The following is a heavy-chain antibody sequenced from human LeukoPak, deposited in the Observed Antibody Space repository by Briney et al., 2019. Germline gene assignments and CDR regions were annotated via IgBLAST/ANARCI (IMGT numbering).Heavy chain of an antibody. Sequence: GESLKISCKGSGYSFTSYWIGWVRQMPGKGLEWMGIIYPGDSDTRYSPSFQGQVTISADKSISTAYLQWSSLKASDTAMYYCARQSGIAVAGPYYCYYMDVWGKGNTVTVSS. CDR1: GYSFTSYW. J-gene: IGHJ6*03. CDR2: IYPGDSDT. V-gene: IGHV5-51*01. CDR3: ARQSGIAVAGPYYCYYMDV. D-gene: IGHD6-19*01.